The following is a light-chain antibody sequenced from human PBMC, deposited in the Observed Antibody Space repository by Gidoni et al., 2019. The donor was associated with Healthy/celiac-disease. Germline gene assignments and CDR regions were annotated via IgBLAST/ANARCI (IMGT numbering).Light chain of an antibody. Sequence: EIVMTQSPATLSVSPGERATLSCRASQSVSSNLAWYQQKPGQAPRLLIYGASTRATGIPAKCRGSGSGAEFTLTISSLQSEDFAVYYCQQYNNWLWTFGQGTKVEIK. V-gene: IGKV3-15*01. CDR3: QQYNNWLWT. CDR1: QSVSSN. CDR2: GAS. J-gene: IGKJ1*01.